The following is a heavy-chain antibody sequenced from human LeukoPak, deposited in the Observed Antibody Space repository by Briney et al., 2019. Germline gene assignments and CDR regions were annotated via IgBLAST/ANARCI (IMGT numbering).Heavy chain of an antibody. CDR2: IYYSGST. V-gene: IGHV4-59*01. D-gene: IGHD3-22*01. J-gene: IGHJ4*02. CDR3: ASSYYDSRGYSPSFDY. CDR1: GGSISSYY. Sequence: SETLSLTCTVPGGSISSYYWSWIRRPPGKGLEWIGYIYYSGSTNYNPSLESRVTISVDTSKNQFSLKLSSVTAADTAVYYCASSYYDSRGYSPSFDYWGQGTLVTVSS.